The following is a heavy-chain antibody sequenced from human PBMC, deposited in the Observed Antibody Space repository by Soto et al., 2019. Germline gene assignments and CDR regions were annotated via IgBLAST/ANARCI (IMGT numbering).Heavy chain of an antibody. CDR2: ISFDGRNK. J-gene: IGHJ4*02. D-gene: IGHD6-19*01. CDR3: ARDVHEGRGWPLHIDH. V-gene: IGHV3-30*04. CDR1: GFPFSSYA. Sequence: PGGSLRLSCAASGFPFSSYAVHWVRLAPGKGLEWVAVISFDGRNKYYGDSVKGRFTISRDNSKNTLYLQMNSLRVEDTAVYYCARDVHEGRGWPLHIDHWGQGNPVTVSS.